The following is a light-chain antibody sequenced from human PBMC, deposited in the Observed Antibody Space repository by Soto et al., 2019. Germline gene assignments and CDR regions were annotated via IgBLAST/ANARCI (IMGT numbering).Light chain of an antibody. CDR3: QQYGSTPRT. J-gene: IGKJ1*01. V-gene: IGKV3-20*01. CDR1: QSVSSSY. Sequence: IVLTQSPGTLSLSPGERATLSCRASQSVSSSYLAWYQQKPGQAPRLLIYDASRRATGIPDRFSGSGSGTDFTLTISRLEPEDFAVYYCQQYGSTPRTFGQGTKVDIK. CDR2: DAS.